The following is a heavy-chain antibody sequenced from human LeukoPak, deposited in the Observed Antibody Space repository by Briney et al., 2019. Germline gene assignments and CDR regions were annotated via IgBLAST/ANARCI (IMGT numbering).Heavy chain of an antibody. Sequence: PSETLSLTCAVYGGSFSGYYWSWTRQPPGKGLEWIGEINHSGSTNYNPSLKSRVTISVDTSKNQFSLKLSSVTAADTAVYYCARGRRGYSYGIYYYYYMDVWGKGTTVTVSS. CDR1: GGSFSGYY. CDR3: ARGRRGYSYGIYYYYYMDV. V-gene: IGHV4-34*01. CDR2: INHSGST. J-gene: IGHJ6*03. D-gene: IGHD5-18*01.